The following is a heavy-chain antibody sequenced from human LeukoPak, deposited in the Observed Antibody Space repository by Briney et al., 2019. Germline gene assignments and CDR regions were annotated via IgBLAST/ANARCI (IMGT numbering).Heavy chain of an antibody. CDR2: IKQDGSEK. Sequence: GGSLRLSCAASGFTFSSYWMSWVRQAPGKGLEWVANIKQDGSEKYYVDSVKGRFTISRDNAKNSLYLQMNSLRAEDTAVYYCAKGLGSSGYRGYFDYWGQGTLVTVSS. J-gene: IGHJ4*02. D-gene: IGHD3-22*01. CDR1: GFTFSSYW. CDR3: AKGLGSSGYRGYFDY. V-gene: IGHV3-7*01.